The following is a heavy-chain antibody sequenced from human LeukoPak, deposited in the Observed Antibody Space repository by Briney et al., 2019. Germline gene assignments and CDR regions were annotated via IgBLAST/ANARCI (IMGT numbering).Heavy chain of an antibody. J-gene: IGHJ3*02. CDR1: GFTFSNAW. CDR2: IKSKTDGGTT. V-gene: IGHV3-15*01. Sequence: GGTLRLSCAASGFTFSNAWMSWVRQAPGKGLEWVGRIKSKTDGGTTDYAAPVKGRFTISRDDSKNTLYLQMNSLKTEDTAVYYCTTDGRVLSGAFDIWGQGTMVTVSS. D-gene: IGHD1-26*01. CDR3: TTDGRVLSGAFDI.